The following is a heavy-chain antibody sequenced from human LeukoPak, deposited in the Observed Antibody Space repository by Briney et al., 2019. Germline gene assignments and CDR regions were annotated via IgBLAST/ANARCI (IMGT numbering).Heavy chain of an antibody. J-gene: IGHJ4*02. CDR3: AKDISSVLSVGPSDY. CDR2: ISTSGGST. Sequence: GGSLRLSCAASGFTFSSYAMSWVRQAPGKGLEYVSAISTSGGSTYYADSVKGRFTISRDNSKNTLYLQMNSLRAEDTAVYYCAKDISSVLSVGPSDYWGQGTLVTVSS. V-gene: IGHV3-23*01. CDR1: GFTFSSYA. D-gene: IGHD1-26*01.